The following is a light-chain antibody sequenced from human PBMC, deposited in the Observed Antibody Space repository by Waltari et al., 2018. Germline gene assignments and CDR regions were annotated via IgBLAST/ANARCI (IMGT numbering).Light chain of an antibody. CDR1: QSITSN. J-gene: IGKJ5*01. CDR3: QQSYSTPYT. CDR2: AAS. V-gene: IGKV1-39*01. Sequence: QMAPSPTSLSASVGDRVTITCRATQSITSNLNWYQQEPGKAPKLLIYAASTLQSGVPSRFSGSGSGTDFTLTISSLQPEDFATYYCQQSYSTPYTFGQGTRLEIK.